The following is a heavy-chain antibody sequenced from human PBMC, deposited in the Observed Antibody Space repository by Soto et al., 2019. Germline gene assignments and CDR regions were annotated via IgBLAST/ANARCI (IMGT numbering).Heavy chain of an antibody. D-gene: IGHD6-19*01. V-gene: IGHV3-30*18. CDR3: GKGGRQWLVTSDFNY. J-gene: IGHJ4*02. CDR2: VSHVGRNT. Sequence: VQLVESGGGVVQPGRSLRLSCAASGFTFSDYAMHWVRQAPGKGLEWVAVVSHVGRNTHYADPVKGRFTISRDSSKNTVSLEMTRLRAEDTAVYYCGKGGRQWLVTSDFNYWGQGALVTVSS. CDR1: GFTFSDYA.